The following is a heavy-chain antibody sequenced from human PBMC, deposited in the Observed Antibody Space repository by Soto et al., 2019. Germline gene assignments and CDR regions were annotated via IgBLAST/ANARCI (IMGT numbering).Heavy chain of an antibody. CDR2: IYYTGNT. D-gene: IGHD3-10*01. CDR1: GGSMTSYY. V-gene: IGHV4-59*08. Sequence: SDPLSLTCTVSGGSMTSYYWSWIRQPPGKGLEWIGFIYYTGNTKYNASLKSRVTISVDTSKNLFSLKLKSVTAADTAVYYCARRIIALEIFDYWGQGTVVTVS. J-gene: IGHJ4*02. CDR3: ARRIIALEIFDY.